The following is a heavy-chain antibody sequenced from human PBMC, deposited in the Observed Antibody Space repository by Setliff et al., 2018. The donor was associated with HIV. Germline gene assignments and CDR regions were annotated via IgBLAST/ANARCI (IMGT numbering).Heavy chain of an antibody. CDR2: ISSSSYYI. J-gene: IGHJ4*02. Sequence: GGSLRLSCVASGFTFSGYAMSWVRQAPGKGLEWVSSISSSSYYIYYADSVKGRFTISRDNSKNTLYLKMNSLRAEDTAVYYCAKDPRAAVATICDYWGQGTLVTVSS. CDR3: AKDPRAAVATICDY. CDR1: GFTFSGYA. V-gene: IGHV3-23*01. D-gene: IGHD5-12*01.